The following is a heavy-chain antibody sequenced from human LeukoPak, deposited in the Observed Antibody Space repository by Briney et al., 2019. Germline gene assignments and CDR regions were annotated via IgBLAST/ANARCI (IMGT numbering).Heavy chain of an antibody. D-gene: IGHD3-9*01. CDR2: INHSGST. Sequence: SETLSLTCAVYGGSLSGYYWSWIRQPPGKGLEWIGEINHSGSTNYNPSLKSRVTISVDTSKNQFSLKLSSVTAADTAVYYCARGRYFDWLEHWGQGTLVTVSS. J-gene: IGHJ1*01. CDR1: GGSLSGYY. V-gene: IGHV4-34*01. CDR3: ARGRYFDWLEH.